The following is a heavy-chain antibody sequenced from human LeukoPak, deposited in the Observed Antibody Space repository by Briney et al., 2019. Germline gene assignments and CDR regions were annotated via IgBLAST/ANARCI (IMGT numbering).Heavy chain of an antibody. V-gene: IGHV4-39*01. CDR1: GGSISSSSYY. CDR2: IYYSGST. D-gene: IGHD6-13*01. CDR3: ASLAAADPFDY. J-gene: IGHJ4*02. Sequence: SETLSLTCTVSGGSISSSSYYWGWIRQPPGKGLEWIGSIYYSGSTYYNPSLKSRVTISVDTSKNQFSLKLSSVTAADTAVYYCASLAAADPFDYWGQGTLVTVSS.